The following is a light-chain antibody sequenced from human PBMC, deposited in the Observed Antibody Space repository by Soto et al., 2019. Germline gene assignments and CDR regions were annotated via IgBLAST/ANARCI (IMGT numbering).Light chain of an antibody. V-gene: IGLV2-14*01. Sequence: QSALTQPASVSGSPGQSITISCTGTSSDVGDYNYVSWYQHHPGKAPKLMIYEVSNRPSGVSNRFSGSKSGNTASLTISGLQAEDEADYYCSSYTSSSGYVFGTGTKVTVL. J-gene: IGLJ1*01. CDR2: EVS. CDR3: SSYTSSSGYV. CDR1: SSDVGDYNY.